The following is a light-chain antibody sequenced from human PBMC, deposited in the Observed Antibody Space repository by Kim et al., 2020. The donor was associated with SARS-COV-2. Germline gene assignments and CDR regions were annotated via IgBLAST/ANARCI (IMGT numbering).Light chain of an antibody. Sequence: ASVGDRVTITGQARQDISTYLSWYQQKPGRAPKLLIYDTSNLETGVPSRLRGRGSGTDFTFTISGLQPEDIGTYYCQQYGDLPYTFGQGTKLEI. CDR2: DTS. CDR3: QQYGDLPYT. J-gene: IGKJ2*01. CDR1: QDISTY. V-gene: IGKV1-33*01.